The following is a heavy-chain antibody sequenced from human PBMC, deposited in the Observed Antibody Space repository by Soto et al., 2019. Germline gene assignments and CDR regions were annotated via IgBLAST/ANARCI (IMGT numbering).Heavy chain of an antibody. J-gene: IGHJ4*02. CDR1: GFTFSYYG. V-gene: IGHV3-33*08. CDR2: MHTGGNEK. D-gene: IGHD3-9*01. CDR3: AGDADTTGHYSHFDL. Sequence: QVQLVESGGGVVQPGGSLRLSCAASGFTFSYYGFHWVRQAPGKGLEWVAVMHTGGNEKYYVDSVKGRFTVSRDDSRNMVYLEMSGLRAEETAEYFCAGDADTTGHYSHFDLWGRGALVAVS.